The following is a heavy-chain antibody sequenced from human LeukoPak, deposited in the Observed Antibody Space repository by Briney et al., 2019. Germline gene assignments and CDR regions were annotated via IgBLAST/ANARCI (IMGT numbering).Heavy chain of an antibody. D-gene: IGHD2-21*02. V-gene: IGHV3-48*03. Sequence: GGSLRLFCAASGFTFSSYEMNWARQAPGKGLECVSYISSRGSTIYYADSVKGRFTISRDNAKNSLYLQMNSLRAEDTAVYYCARDVPAYCGGDCSNPYWGQGTLVTVSS. J-gene: IGHJ4*02. CDR2: ISSRGSTI. CDR1: GFTFSSYE. CDR3: ARDVPAYCGGDCSNPY.